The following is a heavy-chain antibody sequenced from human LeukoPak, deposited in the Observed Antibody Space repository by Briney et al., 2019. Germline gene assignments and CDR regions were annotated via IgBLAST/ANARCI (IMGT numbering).Heavy chain of an antibody. CDR3: ARGTYGGIDY. J-gene: IGHJ4*02. D-gene: IGHD4-23*01. V-gene: IGHV3-66*02. Sequence: PGGSLRLSCAASGFTISNNYMTWVRQAPGKGLEWVSVIHNGGSTYYAGSVKGRFTISRDNSQNTLCLQINSLRAEDTAVYYCARGTYGGIDYWGQGTLVTVSS. CDR2: IHNGGST. CDR1: GFTISNNY.